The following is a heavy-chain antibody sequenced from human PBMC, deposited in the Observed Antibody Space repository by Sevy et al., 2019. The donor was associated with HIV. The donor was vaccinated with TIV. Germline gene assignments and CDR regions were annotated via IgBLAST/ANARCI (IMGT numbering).Heavy chain of an antibody. CDR2: MNPNSGNR. CDR3: ARGGAYNSVGGSSYGMVV. Sequence: ASVKVSYKASGYTFTSYDINWVRQAAGQGLEWMGWMNPNSGNRGYAQKFQGRVTMTRNTSISTAYMELSSLRSEDTAVYYCARGGAYNSVGGSSYGMVVWGQGTTVTVSS. CDR1: GYTFTSYD. V-gene: IGHV1-8*01. D-gene: IGHD1-1*01. J-gene: IGHJ6*02.